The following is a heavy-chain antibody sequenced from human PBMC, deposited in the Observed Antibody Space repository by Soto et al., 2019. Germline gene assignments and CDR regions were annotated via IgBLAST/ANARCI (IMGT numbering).Heavy chain of an antibody. CDR3: ARGSSRIVLVPAAMTHFDY. CDR1: GGTFSSYA. V-gene: IGHV1-69*12. CDR2: IIPIFGTA. D-gene: IGHD2-2*01. J-gene: IGHJ4*02. Sequence: QVQLVQSGAEVKKPGSSVKVSCKASGGTFSSYAISWVRQAPGQGLEWMGGIIPIFGTANYAQKFQGRVTITADEXXSXAXXELSSLRSEDTAVYYCARGSSRIVLVPAAMTHFDYWGQGTLVTVSS.